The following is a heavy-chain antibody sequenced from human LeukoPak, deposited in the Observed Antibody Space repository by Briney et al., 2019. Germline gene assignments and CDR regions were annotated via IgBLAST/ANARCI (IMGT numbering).Heavy chain of an antibody. CDR3: ARGRVRDGYPN. CDR1: GGSFSGYY. CDR2: INHSGST. V-gene: IGHV4-34*01. Sequence: PSETLSLTCAVYGGSFSGYYWSWIRQPPGKGLEWIGEINHSGSTNYNPSLKSRVTISVDTSKNQFSLKLSSVTAADTAVYYCARGRVRDGYPNWGQGTLVTVSS. J-gene: IGHJ4*02. D-gene: IGHD5-18*01.